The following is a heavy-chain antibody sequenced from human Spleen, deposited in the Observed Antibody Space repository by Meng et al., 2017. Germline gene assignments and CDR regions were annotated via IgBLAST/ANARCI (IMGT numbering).Heavy chain of an antibody. CDR1: GGTFSSYA. D-gene: IGHD5-24*01. V-gene: IGHV1-69*06. Sequence: SVKVSCKASGGTFSSYAISWVRQAPGQGLEWMGGIIPIFGTANYAQKFQGRVTITADKSTSTAYMELSSLRSEDTAVYYCARETDGYNFLDAFDIWGQGTMVTVSS. J-gene: IGHJ3*02. CDR3: ARETDGYNFLDAFDI. CDR2: IIPIFGTA.